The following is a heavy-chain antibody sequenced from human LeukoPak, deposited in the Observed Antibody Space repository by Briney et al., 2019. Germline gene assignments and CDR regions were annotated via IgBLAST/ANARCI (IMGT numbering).Heavy chain of an antibody. CDR2: ISYDGSNK. D-gene: IGHD7-27*01. J-gene: IGHJ4*02. V-gene: IGHV3-30*03. CDR3: APDWGLDY. CDR1: GFTFSSYG. Sequence: GGSLRLSCAASGFTFSSYGMHWVRQAPGKGLEWVAVISYDGSNKYYADSVKGRFTISRDNSKNTLYLQMNSLRAEDTAVYYCAPDWGLDYWGQGTLVTVSS.